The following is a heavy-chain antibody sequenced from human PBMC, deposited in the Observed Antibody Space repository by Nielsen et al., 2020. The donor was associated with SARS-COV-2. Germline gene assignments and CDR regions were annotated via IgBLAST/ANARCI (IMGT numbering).Heavy chain of an antibody. V-gene: IGHV3-49*04. CDR2: IRSKAYGGTT. Sequence: GESLKISCTASGFTFGDYAMSWVRQAPGKGLEWVGFIRSKAYGGTTEYAASVKGRFTISRDDSKSIAYLQMNSLKTEDTAVYYCTRAADLYGGTPGFDYWGQGTLVTVSS. CDR3: TRAADLYGGTPGFDY. CDR1: GFTFGDYA. D-gene: IGHD4-23*01. J-gene: IGHJ4*02.